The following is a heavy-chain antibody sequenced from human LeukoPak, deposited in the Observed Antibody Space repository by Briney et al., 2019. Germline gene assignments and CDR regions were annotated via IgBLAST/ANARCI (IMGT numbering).Heavy chain of an antibody. Sequence: ASVKVSCKASGYTFTSYYMHWVRQAPGQGLEWMGIINPSSGSTSYAQKFQGRVTMTRDTSTTTVYMELNSLRAEDTAVYYCANSHFWSGFWWGQGTLVTLPS. V-gene: IGHV1-46*01. D-gene: IGHD3-3*01. CDR1: GYTFTSYY. CDR3: ANSHFWSGFW. J-gene: IGHJ4*02. CDR2: INPSSGST.